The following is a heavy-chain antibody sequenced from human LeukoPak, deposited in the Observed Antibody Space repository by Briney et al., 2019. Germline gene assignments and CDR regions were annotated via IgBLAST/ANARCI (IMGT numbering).Heavy chain of an antibody. Sequence: GSLRLSCAASGFVFSTYAMSWIRQPPGKGLEWIGYIYYSGRTYYNPSLKSRITISVDTSKNQFSLKLSSVTAADTAVYYCARGFYSPHYWGQGTLVSVSS. CDR3: ARGFYSPHY. CDR1: GFVFSTYA. D-gene: IGHD4-11*01. V-gene: IGHV4-59*01. J-gene: IGHJ4*02. CDR2: IYYSGRT.